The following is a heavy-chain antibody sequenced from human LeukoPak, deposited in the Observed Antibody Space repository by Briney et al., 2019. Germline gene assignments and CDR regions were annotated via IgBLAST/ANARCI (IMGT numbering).Heavy chain of an antibody. D-gene: IGHD3-10*01. CDR3: ARLLRGSAFDI. J-gene: IGHJ3*02. Sequence: GGSLRLSCAASGFTFRTSWMHWVRQVPGKGLVWVSRIRSDGGDTTYADSVKGRFTISRDNAKNTLYLQMNSLTAEDTAVYYCARLLRGSAFDIWGQGTMVTVSS. CDR1: GFTFRTSW. V-gene: IGHV3-74*01. CDR2: IRSDGGDT.